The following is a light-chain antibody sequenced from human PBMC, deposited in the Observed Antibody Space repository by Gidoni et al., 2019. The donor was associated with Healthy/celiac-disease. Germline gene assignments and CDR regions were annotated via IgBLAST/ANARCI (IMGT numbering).Light chain of an antibody. CDR1: SLRSYY. CDR2: GKN. Sequence: SSELTQAPAVSVALGQTVRITCQGDSLRSYYASWYQQKPGQAPVLVIYGKNNRPSGIPDRFSGSSSGNTASLTITGAQAEDEADYYCDSRDSSGYHKVFGTGTKVTVL. J-gene: IGLJ1*01. V-gene: IGLV3-19*01. CDR3: DSRDSSGYHKV.